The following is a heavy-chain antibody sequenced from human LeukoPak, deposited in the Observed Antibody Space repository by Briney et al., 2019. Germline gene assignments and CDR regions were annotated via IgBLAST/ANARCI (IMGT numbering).Heavy chain of an antibody. V-gene: IGHV1-2*06. D-gene: IGHD3-3*01. J-gene: IGHJ4*02. CDR3: ARARYDFWSGYYPSGCFDY. CDR2: INPNSGGT. CDR1: GYTFTGYN. Sequence: ASVKVSCKASGYTFTGYNIHWVRQAPGQGLEWMGRINPNSGGTNYAQKFQGRVTMTRDTSISTAYMELSRLRSDDTAVYYCARARYDFWSGYYPSGCFDYWGQGTLVTVST.